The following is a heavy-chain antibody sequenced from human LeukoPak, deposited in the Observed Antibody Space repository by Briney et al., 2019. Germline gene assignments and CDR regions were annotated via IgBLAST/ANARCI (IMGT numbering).Heavy chain of an antibody. CDR2: INHSGST. D-gene: IGHD3-9*01. J-gene: IGHJ5*02. V-gene: IGHV4-34*01. CDR3: ARGRRYSNWFDP. CDR1: GGSFSGYY. Sequence: KTSGTLSLTCAVYGGSFSGYYWSWIRQPPGKGLEWIGEINHSGSTNYNPSLKSRVTISVDTSKKKFSLKLSSVTAADTAVYYCARGRRYSNWFDPWGQGTLVTVSS.